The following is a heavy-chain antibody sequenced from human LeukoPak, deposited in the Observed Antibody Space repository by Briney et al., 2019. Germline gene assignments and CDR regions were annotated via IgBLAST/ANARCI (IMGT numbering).Heavy chain of an antibody. J-gene: IGHJ6*02. CDR3: AKDLGYCNGGSCYYGMDV. V-gene: IGHV3-30*18. CDR2: ISYDGNNK. Sequence: GRSLRLSCAASGFTFSSYGMHWVRQAPGKGLEWVAVISYDGNNKYYADSVKGRLTISRDNSKNTLYLQMYSLRAEDTAVYYCAKDLGYCNGGSCYYGMDVWGQGTTVTVSS. CDR1: GFTFSSYG. D-gene: IGHD2-15*01.